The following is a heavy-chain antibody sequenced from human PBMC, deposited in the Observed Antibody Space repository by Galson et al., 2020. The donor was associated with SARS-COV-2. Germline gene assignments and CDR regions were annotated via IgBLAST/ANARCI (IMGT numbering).Heavy chain of an antibody. J-gene: IGHJ4*02. CDR2: IVPLFGTT. CDR3: ARGLSGAVAFAD. V-gene: IGHV1-69*06. D-gene: IGHD6-19*01. CDR1: GGTFRNSA. Sequence: KISCTASGGTFRNSAITWVRLAPGLGLEWLGNIVPLFGTTNYAQNFQGRVTIAADKSRTTSYMELNSLTSDDSAVYYCARGLSGAVAFADWGQGTPVTVSS.